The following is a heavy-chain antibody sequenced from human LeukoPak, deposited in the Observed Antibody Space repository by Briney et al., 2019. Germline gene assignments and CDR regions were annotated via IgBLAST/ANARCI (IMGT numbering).Heavy chain of an antibody. D-gene: IGHD3-10*01. Sequence: TGGSLRLSCAASGFTFSSYAMSWVRQAPGKGLEWVSTISGTGGSTYYADSVKGRLTISRDNSKNTVYLQMNGLRVEDTAVYYCAKVGTVSDMDVWGQGTTVTVSS. CDR3: AKVGTVSDMDV. J-gene: IGHJ6*02. V-gene: IGHV3-23*01. CDR2: ISGTGGST. CDR1: GFTFSSYA.